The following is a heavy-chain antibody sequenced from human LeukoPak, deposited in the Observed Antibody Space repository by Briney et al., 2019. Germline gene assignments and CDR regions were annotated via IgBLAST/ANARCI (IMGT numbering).Heavy chain of an antibody. J-gene: IGHJ3*01. CDR3: ARVGSNCGGDCYPYAFDV. CDR1: GFIFSNYW. V-gene: IGHV3-74*01. Sequence: LSGGSLRLSCAASGFIFSNYWMYWVRHAPGRGLVRVSHINSDGSSTTYADSVKGRFTVSRDNAKNMLYLEMNSLSAEDTAVYYCARVGSNCGGDCYPYAFDVWGQGTVVTVSS. CDR2: INSDGSST. D-gene: IGHD2-21*02.